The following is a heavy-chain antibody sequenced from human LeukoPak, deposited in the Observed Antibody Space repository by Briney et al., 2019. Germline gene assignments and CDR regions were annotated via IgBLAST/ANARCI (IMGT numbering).Heavy chain of an antibody. D-gene: IGHD2-8*01. CDR2: ISGDGGST. CDR3: AKDPVYHRPRYYMDV. CDR1: GFTFDDYA. V-gene: IGHV3-43*02. J-gene: IGHJ6*03. Sequence: PGGSLRLSCAASGFTFDDYAMHWVRQAPGKGLEWVSLISGDGGSTYYADSVKGRFTISRDNSKNTLYLQMNSLRAEDTAVYYCAKDPVYHRPRYYMDVWGKGTTVTVSS.